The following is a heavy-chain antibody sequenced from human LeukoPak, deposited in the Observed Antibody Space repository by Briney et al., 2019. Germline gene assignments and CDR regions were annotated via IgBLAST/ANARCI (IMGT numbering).Heavy chain of an antibody. CDR3: ARDLGYHDSSGTGY. V-gene: IGHV3-66*01. J-gene: IGHJ4*02. Sequence: GGSLRLSCAASGFTVSSNYMSWVRQAPGKGLEWVSVIYSGGSTYYADSVKGRFTISRDNSKNTLYLQMNSLRAEDTAVYYCARDLGYHDSSGTGYWGQGTLVTVSS. CDR2: IYSGGST. CDR1: GFTVSSNY. D-gene: IGHD3-22*01.